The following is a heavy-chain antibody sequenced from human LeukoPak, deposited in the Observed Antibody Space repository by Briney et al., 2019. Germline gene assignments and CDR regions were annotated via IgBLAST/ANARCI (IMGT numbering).Heavy chain of an antibody. CDR2: INYHGGNT. J-gene: IGHJ4*02. CDR1: GFTFSDYY. Sequence: GGSLRLSCAASGFTFSDYYMSWIRQAPGKGLEWVSAINYHGGNTYYADSVKGRFTISRDNSNNTLHLQINSLRAEDTALYFCARRYSTRNFFDSWGQGTLVTVSS. V-gene: IGHV3-23*01. D-gene: IGHD1-1*01. CDR3: ARRYSTRNFFDS.